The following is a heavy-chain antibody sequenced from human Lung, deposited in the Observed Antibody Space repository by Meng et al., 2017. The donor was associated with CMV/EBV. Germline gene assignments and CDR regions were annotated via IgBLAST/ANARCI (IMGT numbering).Heavy chain of an antibody. CDR3: ARETKYYSFWSGYEDYYYYGMDV. J-gene: IGHJ6*02. Sequence: GEXXTISCAASGFTVSSNYMSWVRQAPGKGLEWVSVIYSGGSTYYADSVKGRFTISRDSSKNTLYLQMNSLRAEDTAVYYCARETKYYSFWSGYEDYYYYGMDVXGQGXTVTVSS. CDR1: GFTVSSNY. D-gene: IGHD3-3*01. V-gene: IGHV3-66*02. CDR2: IYSGGST.